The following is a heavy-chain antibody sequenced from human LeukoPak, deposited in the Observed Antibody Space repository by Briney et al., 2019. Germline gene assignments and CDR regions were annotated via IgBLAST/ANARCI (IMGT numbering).Heavy chain of an antibody. V-gene: IGHV4-30-4*08. D-gene: IGHD3-22*01. CDR1: GDSISSGDYY. CDR3: AKAASRGYYDSSGYSLDY. J-gene: IGHJ4*02. CDR2: IYYTGTT. Sequence: SETLSLTCNVSGDSISSGDYYWTWIRQPPGKGLEWIAYIYYTGTTYYNPSLKSRVTISIDTSRNQFSLKLNSVTAADTAVYYCAKAASRGYYDSSGYSLDYWGQGTLVTVSS.